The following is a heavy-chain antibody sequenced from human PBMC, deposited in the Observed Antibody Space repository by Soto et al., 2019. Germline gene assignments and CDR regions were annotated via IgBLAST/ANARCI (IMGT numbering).Heavy chain of an antibody. CDR2: MNPNSGNT. CDR3: ARERVGWFDP. CDR1: GYTFTSYD. Sequence: QVQLVQSGAEVKKPGASVKVCCKASGYTFTSYDINWMREATGQGLEWMGWMNPNSGNTGYAQKLQGRVTMTRNTSISTAYMELSSLRSEDTAVHYCARERVGWFDPWVQGTLVTVSS. J-gene: IGHJ5*02. V-gene: IGHV1-8*01. D-gene: IGHD1-26*01.